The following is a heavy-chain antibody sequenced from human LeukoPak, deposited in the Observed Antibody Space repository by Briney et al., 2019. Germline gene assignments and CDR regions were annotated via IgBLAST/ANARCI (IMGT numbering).Heavy chain of an antibody. J-gene: IGHJ4*02. CDR1: GASISSYY. D-gene: IGHD6-19*01. Sequence: SETLSLTCTVSGASISSYYWNWIRHPPGKGLEWIGYMHYSGSTSYNPSLKSRVTISVDTSRNQFSLKLTSVTAADTAVYYCARGDYSSAWKIDYWGQGTLVTVSS. CDR2: MHYSGST. V-gene: IGHV4-59*01. CDR3: ARGDYSSAWKIDY.